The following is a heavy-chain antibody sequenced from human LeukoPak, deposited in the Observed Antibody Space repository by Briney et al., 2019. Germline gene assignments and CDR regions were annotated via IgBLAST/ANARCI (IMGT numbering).Heavy chain of an antibody. J-gene: IGHJ6*02. CDR2: ISAYNGNT. CDR3: ARDPPSGGYLEYYYYYGMDV. V-gene: IGHV1-18*01. CDR1: GYTFTSYG. Sequence: ASVNVSCTASGYTFTSYGISWVRQAPGQGLEWMGWISAYNGNTNYAQKLQGRVTMTTDTSTSTAYMELRSLRSDDTAVYYCARDPPSGGYLEYYYYYGMDVWGQGTTVTVSS. D-gene: IGHD3-16*01.